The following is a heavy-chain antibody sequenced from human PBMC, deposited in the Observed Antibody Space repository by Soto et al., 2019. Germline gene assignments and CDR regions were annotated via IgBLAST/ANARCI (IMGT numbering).Heavy chain of an antibody. CDR2: ISAYNGNT. D-gene: IGHD5-18*01. J-gene: IGHJ6*02. V-gene: IGHV1-18*01. CDR3: ARDGVDTATGYYYGMDV. Sequence: QVQLVQSGAEVKKPGASVKVSCKASGYTFTSYGISWVRQAPGQGLEWMGWISAYNGNTNYAHKLQGRVTMTTDTSTSTAYMELRRLRSDDTAVYYCARDGVDTATGYYYGMDVWGQGTTVTVSS. CDR1: GYTFTSYG.